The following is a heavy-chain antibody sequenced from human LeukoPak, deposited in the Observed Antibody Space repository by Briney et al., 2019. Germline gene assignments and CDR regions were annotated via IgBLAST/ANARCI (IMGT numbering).Heavy chain of an antibody. D-gene: IGHD3-3*01. V-gene: IGHV3-23*01. CDR2: ISGSGSGT. CDR3: ARGATYYEQYFDY. Sequence: GGSLRLSCAASGFTFSTYAMTWVRQTPGQGLEWVSSISGSGSGTYYADSVKGRFTISRDNSKNTLYLQMNSLRAEDTAVYYCARGATYYEQYFDYWGQGTLVTVSS. CDR1: GFTFSTYA. J-gene: IGHJ4*02.